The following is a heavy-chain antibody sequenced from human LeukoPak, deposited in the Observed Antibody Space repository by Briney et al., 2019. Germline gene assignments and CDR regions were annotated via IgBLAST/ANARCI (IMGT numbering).Heavy chain of an antibody. J-gene: IGHJ4*02. CDR1: DYTFTSYG. V-gene: IGHV1-18*01. Sequence: ASVKVSCKASDYTFTSYGISWVRQAPGQGLEWMGWISAYLGHTTYAQKFQGRVTMTTDTSTSTAYMELRSLRSDDTAVYYCARDDPPAAAITFDYWGQGTLVTVSS. CDR2: ISAYLGHT. D-gene: IGHD2-2*01. CDR3: ARDDPPAAAITFDY.